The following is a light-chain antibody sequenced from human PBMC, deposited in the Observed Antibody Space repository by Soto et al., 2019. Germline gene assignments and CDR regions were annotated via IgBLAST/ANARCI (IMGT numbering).Light chain of an antibody. J-gene: IGLJ1*01. CDR1: SSDVGAYYS. CDR3: SSYTSGSSHYV. CDR2: GVT. Sequence: QSVLTQPASVSGSPGQSITISCTGTSSDVGAYYSVSWYQHHPGKVPKLIIYGVTNRPSGVSNRFSGSKSGNTASLTISGLQAEDEADYHCSSYTSGSSHYVFGTGTKLTVL. V-gene: IGLV2-14*01.